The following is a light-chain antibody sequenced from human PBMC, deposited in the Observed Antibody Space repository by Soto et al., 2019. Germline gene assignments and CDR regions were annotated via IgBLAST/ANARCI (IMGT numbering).Light chain of an antibody. CDR2: AAS. J-gene: IGKJ3*01. V-gene: IGKV1-39*01. CDR3: QQSYSTPLT. CDR1: QSISSY. Sequence: DIQMTQSPSSLSASVGDRVTSTCRASQSISSYLNWYQQKPGKAPKLLIYAASSLQSGVPSRFSGSGSGTDFTLTISSLQPEDFATYYCQQSYSTPLTFGPGNKVDIQ.